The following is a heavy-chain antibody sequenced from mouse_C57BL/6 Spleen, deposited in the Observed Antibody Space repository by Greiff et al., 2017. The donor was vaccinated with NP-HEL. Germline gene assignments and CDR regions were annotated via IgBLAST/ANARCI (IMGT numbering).Heavy chain of an antibody. J-gene: IGHJ2*01. Sequence: QVQLQQPGAELVKPGASVKMSCKASGYTFTSYWLTWVTQRPGQGLEWIGDIYPGSGSTKYNSKFKSKATLTVDTSSSTAYMQLSSLTSEDSAVYYCARVTTVVDDYWGQGTTLTVSS. V-gene: IGHV1-55*01. CDR2: IYPGSGST. CDR1: GYTFTSYW. CDR3: ARVTTVVDDY. D-gene: IGHD1-1*01.